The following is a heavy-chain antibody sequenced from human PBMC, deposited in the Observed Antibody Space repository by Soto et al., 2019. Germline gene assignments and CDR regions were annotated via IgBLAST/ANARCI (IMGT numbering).Heavy chain of an antibody. Sequence: QVQLVESGGGLVKPGGSLRLSCAASGFTFSDYYMSWIRQAPGKGLEWVSYISSSGSNIYYADSVKGRFTISRDNAKNSLYLQMNSLRAKDTAVYYCAREGARDYCSSTSCYPTQNYFDYWGQGTLVTVSS. D-gene: IGHD2-2*01. J-gene: IGHJ4*02. V-gene: IGHV3-11*01. CDR3: AREGARDYCSSTSCYPTQNYFDY. CDR2: ISSSGSNI. CDR1: GFTFSDYY.